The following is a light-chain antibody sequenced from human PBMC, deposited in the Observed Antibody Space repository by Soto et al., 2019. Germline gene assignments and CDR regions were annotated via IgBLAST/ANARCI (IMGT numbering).Light chain of an antibody. Sequence: EILMTQSPSTLSGSPGEGLTLSCRASQTISRTLAWYQQRPGQAPRLLIYDASKRATGIPARFSGSGSGTNFTLTISSLQPEDFAAYYCQQVNSYPLTFGGGTKVDIK. CDR2: DAS. CDR3: QQVNSYPLT. J-gene: IGKJ4*02. V-gene: IGKV3D-15*01. CDR1: QTISRT.